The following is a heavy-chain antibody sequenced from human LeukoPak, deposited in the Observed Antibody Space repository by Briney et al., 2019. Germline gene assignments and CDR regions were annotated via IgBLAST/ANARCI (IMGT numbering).Heavy chain of an antibody. J-gene: IGHJ5*02. CDR2: TYYSGSA. D-gene: IGHD6-19*01. Sequence: SETLSLTCTVSGGFISSYYWNWIRQPPGKGLEWIEYTYYSGSANYNPSLKSRVTISVDTSKNQFSLKLSSVTAADMAVYYCARAVAVAGFPTAWFDPWGQGTLVTVSS. CDR3: ARAVAVAGFPTAWFDP. V-gene: IGHV4-59*01. CDR1: GGFISSYY.